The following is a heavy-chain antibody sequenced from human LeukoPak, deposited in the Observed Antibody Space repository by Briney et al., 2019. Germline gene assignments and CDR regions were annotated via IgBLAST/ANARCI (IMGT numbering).Heavy chain of an antibody. D-gene: IGHD2-2*01. CDR1: GFTFSSYA. V-gene: IGHV3-23*01. Sequence: GGSLRLSCAASGFTFSSYAMSWVRQAPGKGLEWVSAISGSGGSTYYADSVKGRFTISRDNSKNTLYLQMNSLRAEDTAVYYCAKDSARYCSGTSCPHFDYWGQGTLVTVSS. CDR3: AKDSARYCSGTSCPHFDY. J-gene: IGHJ4*01. CDR2: ISGSGGST.